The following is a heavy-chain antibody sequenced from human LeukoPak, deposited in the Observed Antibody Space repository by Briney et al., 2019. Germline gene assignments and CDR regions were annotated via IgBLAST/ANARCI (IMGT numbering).Heavy chain of an antibody. D-gene: IGHD3-10*01. J-gene: IGHJ4*02. CDR1: GFTFSSHW. CDR3: ARGPLYNSGGYHPGDC. Sequence: GRSLRLSCAASGFTFSSHWMHWVRQVSGKGLVWVSRINNDGSTTNYADSVKGRFTISRDNTKNTLYLQMNSLRAEDTAVYYCARGPLYNSGGYHPGDCWGQGTLVTVSS. CDR2: INNDGSTT. V-gene: IGHV3-74*01.